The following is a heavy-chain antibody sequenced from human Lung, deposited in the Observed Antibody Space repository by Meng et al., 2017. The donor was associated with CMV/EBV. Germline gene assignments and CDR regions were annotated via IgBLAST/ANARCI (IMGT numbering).Heavy chain of an antibody. Sequence: GQVQGAGPGLVEPAGPLSLTCAVSGGCISSSNWWSWVRQPPGKGLEWIGEIYHSGSTNYNPSLKSRVTISVDKSKNQFSLKLSSVTAADTAVYYCASFPPPGKQWLVTDYWGQGTLVTVSS. V-gene: IGHV4-4*02. CDR1: GGCISSSNW. D-gene: IGHD6-19*01. CDR2: IYHSGST. CDR3: ASFPPPGKQWLVTDY. J-gene: IGHJ4*02.